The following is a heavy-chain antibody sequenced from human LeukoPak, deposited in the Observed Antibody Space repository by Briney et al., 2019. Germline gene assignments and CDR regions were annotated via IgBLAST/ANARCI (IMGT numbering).Heavy chain of an antibody. Sequence: PGGSLRLSCAASGFTFDDYAMHWVRQAPGKGLEWVSLISGDGGSTYYADSVKGRFTISRDNSKNSLYLQMNSLRTEDTALYYCAKDIGIAAAGTYYYYYGMDVWGQGTTVTVSS. CDR3: AKDIGIAAAGTYYYYYGMDV. V-gene: IGHV3-43*02. D-gene: IGHD6-13*01. CDR1: GFTFDDYA. J-gene: IGHJ6*02. CDR2: ISGDGGST.